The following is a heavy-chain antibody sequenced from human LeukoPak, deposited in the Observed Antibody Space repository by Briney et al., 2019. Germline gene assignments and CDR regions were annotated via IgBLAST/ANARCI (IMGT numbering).Heavy chain of an antibody. D-gene: IGHD3-10*01. CDR2: INPSGGST. V-gene: IGHV1-46*01. CDR3: ARSLLWFGEPNY. J-gene: IGHJ4*02. Sequence: EASVKVSCKASGYTFTGYYMHWVRQAPGQGLEWMGIINPSGGSTSYAQKFQGRVTMTRDTSTSTVYMELSSLRSEDTAVYYCARSLLWFGEPNYWGQGTLVTVSS. CDR1: GYTFTGYY.